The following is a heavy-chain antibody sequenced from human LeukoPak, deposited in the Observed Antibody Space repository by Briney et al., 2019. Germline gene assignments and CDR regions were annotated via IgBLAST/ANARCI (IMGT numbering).Heavy chain of an antibody. J-gene: IGHJ3*02. CDR3: ARAAWRGSNSRDAFDI. CDR2: IYYSGST. D-gene: IGHD4-23*01. CDR1: GGSISSGGDY. Sequence: SQTLSLTCTVSGGSISSGGDYWSWIRQHPGKGLEWIGYIYYSGSTYYNPSLKSRVTISVDTSKNQSSLELSSVTAADTAVYYCARAAWRGSNSRDAFDIWGLGTMVTVSS. V-gene: IGHV4-31*03.